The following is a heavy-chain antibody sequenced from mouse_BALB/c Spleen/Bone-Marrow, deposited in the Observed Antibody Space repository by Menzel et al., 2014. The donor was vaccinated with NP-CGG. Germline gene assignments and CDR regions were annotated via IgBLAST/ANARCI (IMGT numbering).Heavy chain of an antibody. V-gene: IGHV10-1*02. CDR2: IRSKSNNYAT. D-gene: IGHD2-2*01. CDR1: GFTFNTYA. J-gene: IGHJ3*01. CDR3: VRHEGGYGYDAWFAT. Sequence: DVHLVESGGGLVQPKGSLKLSCAASGFTFNTYAMNWVRQAPGKGLEWVARIRSKSNNYATYYADSVKDRFTISRDDSQSMLYLQMNNLKTEDTAMYYCVRHEGGYGYDAWFATGAKGLWSLSLQ.